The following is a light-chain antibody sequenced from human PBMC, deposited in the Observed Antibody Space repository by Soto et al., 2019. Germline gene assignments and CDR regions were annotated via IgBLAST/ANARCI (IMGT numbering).Light chain of an antibody. CDR2: GNS. CDR1: SSNIGAGYD. CDR3: QSYDSSLSGLL. J-gene: IGLJ2*01. Sequence: QSVLTQPPSVSGAPGQRVTISCTGSSSNIGAGYDVHWYQQLPGTAPKLLIYGNSNRHSGVPDRFSGSKSGTSASLAITGLQAEDEADYYCQSYDSSLSGLLFGGGTKVTVL. V-gene: IGLV1-40*01.